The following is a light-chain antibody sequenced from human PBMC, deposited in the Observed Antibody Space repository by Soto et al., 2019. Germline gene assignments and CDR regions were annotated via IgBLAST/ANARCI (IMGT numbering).Light chain of an antibody. V-gene: IGLV2-14*01. CDR3: NPYTSDSTYV. CDR1: SSDVGGYGY. CDR2: EVI. J-gene: IGLJ1*01. Sequence: QSVLTQPASVSGSPGQSITTSCSGTSSDVGGYGYVSWYQQHPGKAPKLIIYEVINRPSGVSNRFSGSKSGNTASLTISGLQAEDEADYFCNPYTSDSTYVFGTGTKVTVL.